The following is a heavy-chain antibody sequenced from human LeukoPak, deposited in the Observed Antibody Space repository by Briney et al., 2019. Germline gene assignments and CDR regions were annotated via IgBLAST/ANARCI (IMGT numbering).Heavy chain of an antibody. D-gene: IGHD3-10*01. Sequence: GGSLRLSCAASGFTFSDYYMSWIRQAPGKGLEGASYISSSGSTIYYTDSVKGRFTISRDNAKNSLYLQMNSLRAEDTAVYYCARDTTSFTYYYGSGSYFYYMDVWGKGTTVTVSS. CDR3: ARDTTSFTYYYGSGSYFYYMDV. CDR1: GFTFSDYY. V-gene: IGHV3-11*01. J-gene: IGHJ6*03. CDR2: ISSSGSTI.